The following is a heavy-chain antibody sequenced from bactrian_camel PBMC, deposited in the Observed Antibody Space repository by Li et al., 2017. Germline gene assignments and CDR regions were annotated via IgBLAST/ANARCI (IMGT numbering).Heavy chain of an antibody. D-gene: IGHD6*01. CDR2: LASYGTT. J-gene: IGHJ4*01. V-gene: IGHV3S53*01. CDR3: APNEVAGTYPAY. CDR1: GFSFDDAD. Sequence: VQLVESGGGSVQAGGSLTLSCTGSGFSFDDADMGWYRQGSGSECKLVSALASYGTTYYTDSVKGRFTISRDNAKNTVYLQMNSLKSEDTALYYCAPNEVAGTYPAYWGQGTQVTVS.